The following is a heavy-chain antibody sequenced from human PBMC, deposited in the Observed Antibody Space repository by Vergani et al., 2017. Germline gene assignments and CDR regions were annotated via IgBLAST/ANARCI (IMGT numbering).Heavy chain of an antibody. V-gene: IGHV1-2*02. Sequence: QVLLVQSGAEVKKPGASVKVSCKASGYTFTGYYMHWLRQAPGQGLEWMGWINPKSGGTNYAQKFQGRVTMTRDTSISTAYMELSRLRSDDTAVYYCARGRRPVASSYYDSSGYYFSDYFDYWGQGTLVPVSS. CDR1: GYTFTGYY. CDR3: ARGRRPVASSYYDSSGYYFSDYFDY. D-gene: IGHD3-22*01. J-gene: IGHJ4*02. CDR2: INPKSGGT.